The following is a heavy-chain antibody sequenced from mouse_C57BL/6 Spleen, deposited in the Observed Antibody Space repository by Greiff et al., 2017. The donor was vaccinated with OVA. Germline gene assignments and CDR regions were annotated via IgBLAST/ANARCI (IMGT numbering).Heavy chain of an antibody. Sequence: VQLQQSGPELVKPGASVKISCKASGYSFTDYNMNWVKQSNGKGLEWIGIINPNYGTTSYNQKFKGKATLTVDQSSSTAYMQLISLTSYDSAVYYCARSTGTLGYFDYWGQGTTLTVSS. J-gene: IGHJ2*01. CDR2: INPNYGTT. V-gene: IGHV1-39*01. CDR1: GYSFTDYN. CDR3: ARSTGTLGYFDY. D-gene: IGHD4-1*02.